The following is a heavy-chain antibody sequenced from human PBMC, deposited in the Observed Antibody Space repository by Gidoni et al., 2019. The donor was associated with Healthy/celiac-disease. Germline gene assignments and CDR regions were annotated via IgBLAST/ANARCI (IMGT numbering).Heavy chain of an antibody. J-gene: IGHJ6*02. V-gene: IGHV3-30*18. D-gene: IGHD4-17*01. CDR2: ISYDGSNK. CDR3: AKFPQTGDFMSYYYYGMDV. CDR1: GFTLRSYG. Sequence: QVQLVESGGGVVQPGRSLRLSCSASGFTLRSYGLHWVRQAPGKGLEWVAVISYDGSNKDYADSVKGRFTISRDNSKNTLYLQMNSLRAEDTAVYYCAKFPQTGDFMSYYYYGMDVWGQGTTVTVSS.